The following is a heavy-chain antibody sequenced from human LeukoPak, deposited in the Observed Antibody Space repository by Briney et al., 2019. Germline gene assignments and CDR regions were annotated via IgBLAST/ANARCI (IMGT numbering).Heavy chain of an antibody. CDR1: GFTFSSYS. CDR2: ISSSSSYI. D-gene: IGHD6-6*01. CDR3: AKGVIAARGFFDY. J-gene: IGHJ4*02. Sequence: GESLRLSCAASGFTFSSYSMNWVRQAPGKGLEWVSSISSSSSYIYYADSVKGRFTISRDNAKNSLYLQMNSLRAEDTAVYYCAKGVIAARGFFDYWGQGTLVTVSS. V-gene: IGHV3-21*01.